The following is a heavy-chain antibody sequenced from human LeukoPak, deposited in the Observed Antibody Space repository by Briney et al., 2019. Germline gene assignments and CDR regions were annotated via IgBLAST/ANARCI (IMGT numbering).Heavy chain of an antibody. CDR1: GFSLTTYW. CDR2: IYPGDSDT. D-gene: IGHD2-2*01. CDR3: ARRHGCSSTICPPDS. Sequence: GESLKISGRGSGFSLTTYWIGWVRQMPGKGLEWMGIIYPGDSDTRYSPSFQGQVTMSADKLINTAYLQWSSLKCSDTAMYCFARRHGCSSTICPPDSWGQGTLVTVSS. J-gene: IGHJ4*02. V-gene: IGHV5-51*01.